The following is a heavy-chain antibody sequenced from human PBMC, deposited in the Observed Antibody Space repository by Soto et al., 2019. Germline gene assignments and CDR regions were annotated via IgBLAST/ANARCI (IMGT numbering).Heavy chain of an antibody. CDR3: ARSMFYSDGTTYSPCEY. CDR1: GGSVSSGNYY. D-gene: IGHD3-22*01. J-gene: IGHJ4*02. V-gene: IGHV4-61*01. Sequence: PSETLSLTCTVSGGSVSSGNYYWSWIRQPPGKGLEWIGYFYYTGSINYNPSLKSRVTIFIDASKNQFSLTLYSVTAADTAIYYCARSMFYSDGTTYSPCEYWGQGTLVTVSS. CDR2: FYYTGSI.